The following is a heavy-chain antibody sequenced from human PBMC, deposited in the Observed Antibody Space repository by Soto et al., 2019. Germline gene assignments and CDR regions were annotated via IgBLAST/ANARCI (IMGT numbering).Heavy chain of an antibody. V-gene: IGHV4-31*03. J-gene: IGHJ4*02. CDR3: ARAQSSGRIFDS. Sequence: QVQLQESGPGPVKPSQTLSLTCSVSGGSISSGGYYWSWIRQHPGKGLEWIGYIYYSGSIQYNPSLKSRVTISVDTSKNQFSLKLSSVTAADTAVYYCARAQSSGRIFDSWGQGTLVTVSS. CDR1: GGSISSGGYY. D-gene: IGHD6-19*01. CDR2: IYYSGSI.